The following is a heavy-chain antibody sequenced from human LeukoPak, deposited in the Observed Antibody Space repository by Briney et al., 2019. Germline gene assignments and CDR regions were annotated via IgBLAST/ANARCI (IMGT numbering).Heavy chain of an antibody. CDR3: TTLFGVVSVR. D-gene: IGHD3-3*01. CDR2: LKSKTDGGAA. J-gene: IGHJ4*02. CDR1: GFTFSDAW. Sequence: KPGGSLRLSCAASGFTFSDAWVSWVRQAPGKGLEWVGRLKSKTDGGAADYAAPVKGRFILSRDDSKNTLYLQMNNLKTEDTAVYYCTTLFGVVSVRWGQGTLVTVSS. V-gene: IGHV3-15*05.